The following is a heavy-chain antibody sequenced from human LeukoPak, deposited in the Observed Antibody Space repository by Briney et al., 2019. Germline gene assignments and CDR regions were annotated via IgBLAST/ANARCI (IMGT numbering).Heavy chain of an antibody. D-gene: IGHD6-13*01. CDR3: ARDPPEPGIAAAGTNY. CDR2: ISSSGSTI. Sequence: GGSLRLSCAASGFTFSDYYMSWIRQAPGKGLEWVSYISSSGSTIYYADSVKGRFTISRDNAKNSLYLQMNSLRAEDTAVYYCARDPPEPGIAAAGTNYWGQGTLVTVSS. J-gene: IGHJ4*02. CDR1: GFTFSDYY. V-gene: IGHV3-11*04.